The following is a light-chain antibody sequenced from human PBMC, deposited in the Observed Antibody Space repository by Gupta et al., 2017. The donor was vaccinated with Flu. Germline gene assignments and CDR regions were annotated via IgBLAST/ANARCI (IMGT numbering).Light chain of an antibody. CDR2: KAS. CDR1: QSISSW. CDR3: QQDNSYPYI. J-gene: IGKJ2*01. Sequence: DIQMTHAPSTLSASVGDRVTITCRASQSISSWLAWYQQKPGKAPKLLIYKASSLESGVPSRFSGSGSGTEFTLTISSLQPDDFATYYCQQDNSYPYIFGQGTKLEIK. V-gene: IGKV1-5*03.